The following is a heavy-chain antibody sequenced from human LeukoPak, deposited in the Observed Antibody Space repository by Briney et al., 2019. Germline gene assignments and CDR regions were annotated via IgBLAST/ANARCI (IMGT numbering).Heavy chain of an antibody. V-gene: IGHV3-23*01. CDR1: GFTFSSYS. Sequence: GGSLRLSCAASGFTFSSYSMNWVRQAPGKGLEWVSAISGSGGSTYYADSVKGRFTISRDNSKNTLYLQMNSLRAADTAVYYCATSLYGDFDYWGQGTLVTVSS. CDR2: ISGSGGST. J-gene: IGHJ4*02. CDR3: ATSLYGDFDY. D-gene: IGHD2-2*02.